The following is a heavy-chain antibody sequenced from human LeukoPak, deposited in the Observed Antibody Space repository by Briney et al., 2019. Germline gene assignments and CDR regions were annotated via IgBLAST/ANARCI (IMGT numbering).Heavy chain of an antibody. CDR3: ARDRRVYDFWSGYYTVDWFDP. V-gene: IGHV1-18*01. Sequence: ASVKVSCKASGYTFTSYGMSWVRQAPGQGREGMGWVSAYNGNTNYAQKLQGRVTMTTDTSTSTAYKELRSLRSDDTAVYYRARDRRVYDFWSGYYTVDWFDPWGQGTLVTVSS. J-gene: IGHJ5*02. CDR1: GYTFTSYG. D-gene: IGHD3-3*01. CDR2: VSAYNGNT.